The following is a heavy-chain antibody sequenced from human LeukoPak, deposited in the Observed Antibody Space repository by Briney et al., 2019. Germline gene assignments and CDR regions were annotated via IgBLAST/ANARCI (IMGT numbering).Heavy chain of an antibody. Sequence: ASVKVSCKASGYTFTSYDISWVRQAPGQGLEWMGWISAYNGNTNYAQKLQGRVTMTTDTSTSTAYMGLRSLRSDDTAVYYCAREKYSSSSGSAFDIWGQGTMVTVSS. CDR3: AREKYSSSSGSAFDI. CDR2: ISAYNGNT. J-gene: IGHJ3*02. CDR1: GYTFTSYD. D-gene: IGHD6-6*01. V-gene: IGHV1-18*01.